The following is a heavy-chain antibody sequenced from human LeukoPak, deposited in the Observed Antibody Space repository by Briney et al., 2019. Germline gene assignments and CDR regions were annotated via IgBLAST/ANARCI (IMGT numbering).Heavy chain of an antibody. CDR2: LYYSGST. CDR3: LRMGGALLWFGDLEDYFDY. CDR1: GGSISSSSYY. D-gene: IGHD3-10*01. V-gene: IGHV4-39*01. Sequence: PSETLSLTCTVSGGSISSSSYYWGWIRHPPGKGLEWIGSLYYSGSTYYNPSLKSRVTISVDTSKNQFSLKLSSVTATDTAVYYCLRMGGALLWFGDLEDYFDYWGQGTLVTVSS. J-gene: IGHJ4*02.